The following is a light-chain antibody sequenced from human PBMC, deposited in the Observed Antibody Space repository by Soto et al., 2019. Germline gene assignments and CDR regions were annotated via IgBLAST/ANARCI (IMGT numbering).Light chain of an antibody. Sequence: QSALTQPASVSGSPGQSITISCTGTSSDVGGYNYVSWYQQHPGKAPKVIIYEVSNRPSGVSNRFSGSKSGNTASLTITGLQAEDEADYYCSSYTSSITPYVFGTGTKVTVL. CDR2: EVS. V-gene: IGLV2-14*01. CDR3: SSYTSSITPYV. J-gene: IGLJ1*01. CDR1: SSDVGGYNY.